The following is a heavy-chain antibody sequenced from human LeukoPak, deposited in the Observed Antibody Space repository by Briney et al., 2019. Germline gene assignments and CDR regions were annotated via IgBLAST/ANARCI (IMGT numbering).Heavy chain of an antibody. CDR3: AKVSHWGSYRPTYYFDY. D-gene: IGHD3-16*02. V-gene: IGHV3-9*01. CDR2: ISWNSGSI. Sequence: GGSLRLSCAASGFTFDDYAMHWVRQAPGKGLEWVSGISWNSGSIGYADSVKGRFTISRDNAKNSLYLQMNSLRAEDTALYYCAKVSHWGSYRPTYYFDYWGQGTLVTVSS. J-gene: IGHJ4*02. CDR1: GFTFDDYA.